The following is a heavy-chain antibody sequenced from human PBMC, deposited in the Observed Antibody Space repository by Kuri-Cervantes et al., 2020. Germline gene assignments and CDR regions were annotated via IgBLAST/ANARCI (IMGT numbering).Heavy chain of an antibody. CDR2: IKSKTDGGTT. CDR1: GFTFSNAW. J-gene: IGHJ4*02. Sequence: GESLKISCAASGFTFSNAWMSWVRQAPGKGLEWVGRIKSKTDGGTTDYAAPVKGRFTISRDDSKNTLYLQMNSLRAEDTAVYYCARSRPSSCFDYWGQGTLVTVSS. D-gene: IGHD6-13*01. CDR3: ARSRPSSCFDY. V-gene: IGHV3-15*01.